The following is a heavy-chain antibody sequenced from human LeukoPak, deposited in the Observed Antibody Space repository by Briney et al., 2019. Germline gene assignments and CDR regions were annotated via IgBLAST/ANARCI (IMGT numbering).Heavy chain of an antibody. CDR1: GGSFSGYY. V-gene: IGHV4-34*01. Sequence: NASETLSLTCAVYGGSFSGYYWSWIRQPPGKGLEWIGEINHSGSTNYNPSLKSRVTISVDTSKNQFSLKLSSVTAADTAVYYCARVNRGWYRGAFDYWGQGTLVTVSS. D-gene: IGHD6-19*01. J-gene: IGHJ4*02. CDR2: INHSGST. CDR3: ARVNRGWYRGAFDY.